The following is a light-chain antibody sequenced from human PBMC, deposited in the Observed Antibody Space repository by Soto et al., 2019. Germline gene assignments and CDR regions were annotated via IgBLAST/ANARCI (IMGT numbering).Light chain of an antibody. CDR2: GAS. CDR3: QQYNNWPFP. CDR1: QSVSSN. J-gene: IGKJ3*01. V-gene: IGKV3-15*01. Sequence: EIVMTQSPATLSVSPGERANLSCRASQSVSSNLAWYQQKPGQAPRLLIYGASTRATGIPARFSGSGSGTEFTLTISSLQSEDFEVYYCQQYNNWPFPFGPGTKVDIK.